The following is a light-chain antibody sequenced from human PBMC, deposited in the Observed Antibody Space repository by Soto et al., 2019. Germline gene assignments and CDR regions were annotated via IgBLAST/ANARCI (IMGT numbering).Light chain of an antibody. CDR2: VAS. J-gene: IGKJ5*01. Sequence: IVLTQSPGTLSLSPGEIATLSCRASQSVTSGYLAWYQQQPNQAPRLLIYVASYRATDIPDRFSGGESGTDFTLTISRLEPGDFAVYYCQHYSSSPPAITFGQGTRLEIK. V-gene: IGKV3-20*01. CDR1: QSVTSGY. CDR3: QHYSSSPPAIT.